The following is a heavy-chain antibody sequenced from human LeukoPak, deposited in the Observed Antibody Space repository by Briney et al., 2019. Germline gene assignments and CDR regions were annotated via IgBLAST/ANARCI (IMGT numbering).Heavy chain of an antibody. D-gene: IGHD6-13*01. V-gene: IGHV3-23*01. CDR1: GFTFSSYA. Sequence: GGSLRLSCAASGFTFSSYAMSWVRQAPGKGLEWVSAISGSGGSTYYADSVKGRFTISRDNSKNTLYLQMNSPRAEDTAVYYCASQPGYRSSWAYYYYGMDVWGQGTTVTVSS. J-gene: IGHJ6*02. CDR2: ISGSGGST. CDR3: ASQPGYRSSWAYYYYGMDV.